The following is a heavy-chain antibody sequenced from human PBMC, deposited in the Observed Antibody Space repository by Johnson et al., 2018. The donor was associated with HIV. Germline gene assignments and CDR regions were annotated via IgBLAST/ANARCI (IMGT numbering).Heavy chain of an antibody. CDR3: AALGQYAFDI. CDR2: ISYDGSNK. Sequence: QVQLVESGGGVVQPGRSMRLSCAASGFSFSTYTMHWVRQAPGKGLEWVALISYDGSNKFYTDSVKGRFTISRDNSKNTLYLQMNSLRAEDTAVYYCAALGQYAFDIWGQGTMVTVSS. J-gene: IGHJ3*02. V-gene: IGHV3-30*04. CDR1: GFSFSTYT.